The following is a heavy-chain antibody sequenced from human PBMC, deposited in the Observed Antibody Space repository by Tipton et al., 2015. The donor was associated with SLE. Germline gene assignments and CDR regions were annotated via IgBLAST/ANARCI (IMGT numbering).Heavy chain of an antibody. J-gene: IGHJ1*01. CDR1: GYSISSGYY. CDR2: IYHSGSI. Sequence: LRLSCTVSGYSISSGYYWGWIRQPPGKGLEWIGTIYHSGSIYYNPSIKSRVTISVNNSKNQFSLKLNSVTAADTAVYYCAVGYCSSVSCQREYFQHWGQGTLVTVSS. CDR3: AVGYCSSVSCQREYFQH. V-gene: IGHV4-38-2*02. D-gene: IGHD2-2*01.